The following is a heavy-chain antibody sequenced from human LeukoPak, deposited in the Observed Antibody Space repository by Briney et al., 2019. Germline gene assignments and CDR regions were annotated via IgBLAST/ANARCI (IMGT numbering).Heavy chain of an antibody. CDR1: GDSLSSGSYY. Sequence: SQTLSLTCTVSGDSLSSGSYYWSWIRQPAGKGLEWIGRIYTSGSTNYNPSLKSRVPISVDTSKNQFSLKLSSVTAADTAVYYCARDAAVAGTSGWFDPWGQGTLVTVSS. D-gene: IGHD6-19*01. CDR3: ARDAAVAGTSGWFDP. CDR2: IYTSGST. J-gene: IGHJ5*02. V-gene: IGHV4-61*02.